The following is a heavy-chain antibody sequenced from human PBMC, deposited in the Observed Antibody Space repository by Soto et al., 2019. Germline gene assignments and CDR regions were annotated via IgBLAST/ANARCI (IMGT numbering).Heavy chain of an antibody. J-gene: IGHJ3*02. D-gene: IGHD6-19*01. V-gene: IGHV3-33*08. CDR1: GFTFSSYG. CDR3: AREAVAGTDAFDI. CDR2: IWYDGSNK. Sequence: GGSLRLSCAASGFTFSSYGMHWVRQAPGKGLEWVAVIWYDGSNKYYADSVKGRFTISRDNSKNTLYLQMNSLRAEDTAVYYCAREAVAGTDAFDIWGQGTMVTVSS.